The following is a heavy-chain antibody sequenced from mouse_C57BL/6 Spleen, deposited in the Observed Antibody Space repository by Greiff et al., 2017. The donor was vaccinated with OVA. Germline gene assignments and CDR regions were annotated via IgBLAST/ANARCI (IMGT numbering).Heavy chain of an antibody. J-gene: IGHJ4*01. Sequence: VQLQQSGAELVRPGTSVKVSCKASGYAFTNYLIEWVKQRPGQGLEWIGVINPGSGGTNYNEKFKGKATLTADKSSSTAYMQLSSLTSEDSAVYFCARPSTVVAPYAMDYWGQGTSVTVSS. D-gene: IGHD1-1*01. CDR2: INPGSGGT. V-gene: IGHV1-54*01. CDR1: GYAFTNYL. CDR3: ARPSTVVAPYAMDY.